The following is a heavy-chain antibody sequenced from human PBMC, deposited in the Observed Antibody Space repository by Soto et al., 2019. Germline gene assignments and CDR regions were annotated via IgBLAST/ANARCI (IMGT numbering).Heavy chain of an antibody. V-gene: IGHV5-51*01. CDR3: ARGGAAVSYYYYYGMDA. J-gene: IGHJ6*02. CDR1: GHNFASYW. CDR2: IYPGDSDT. Sequence: GESLKISCKGSGHNFASYWIGWARQMPGKGLEWMGIIYPGDSDTRYIPSFEGQVTISADRSISTAYLQWRSLKASDTATYYCARGGAAVSYYYYYGMDAWGQGTTVTVSS. D-gene: IGHD6-19*01.